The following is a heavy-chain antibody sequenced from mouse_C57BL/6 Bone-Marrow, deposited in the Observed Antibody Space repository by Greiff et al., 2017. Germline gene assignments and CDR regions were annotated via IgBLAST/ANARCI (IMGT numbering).Heavy chain of an antibody. V-gene: IGHV3-6*01. CDR2: ISYDGSN. CDR1: GYSFTSCCY. CDR3: AAYDYSYAMDY. D-gene: IGHD2-4*01. J-gene: IGHJ4*01. Sequence: DVQLQESGPGLVKPSQSLSLTCTVTGYSFTSCCYWNWIRQFPGNKLELMGYISYDGSNNYNPSLKNRISVTRDTSKNQFFLKLNSVATEDTASYYCAAYDYSYAMDYWGQGTSVTVSS.